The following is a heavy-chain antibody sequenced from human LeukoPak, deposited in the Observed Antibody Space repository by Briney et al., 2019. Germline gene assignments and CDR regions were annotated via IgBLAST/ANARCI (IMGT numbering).Heavy chain of an antibody. CDR3: ARYFDNTAYSWRRFDY. J-gene: IGHJ4*02. V-gene: IGHV3-7*01. Sequence: PGGSLRLSCAASGFTFSNFWMTWVRQATGRRPEWLATIRQDGGDKWYVDSVKGRFTISRDDAKNSLYLQMNSLRAEDTAVYYCARYFDNTAYSWRRFDYWGQGALVTVSS. D-gene: IGHD2-21*02. CDR2: IRQDGGDK. CDR1: GFTFSNFW.